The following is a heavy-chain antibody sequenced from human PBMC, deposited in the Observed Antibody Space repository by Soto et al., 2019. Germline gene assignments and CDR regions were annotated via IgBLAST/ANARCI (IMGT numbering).Heavy chain of an antibody. CDR1: GYTFPIYG. Sequence: QVHLVQSGAKVKKPGASVKVSGKASGYTFPIYGISWLQQAPGQGLEGMGWISAYNGNTNYAQKFQGRVAMTTDTSTSTAYMELRSLRSDDTAVYYCARDAPTIAAQDDYWGQGTLVTVSS. J-gene: IGHJ4*02. CDR3: ARDAPTIAAQDDY. CDR2: ISAYNGNT. V-gene: IGHV1-18*01. D-gene: IGHD6-13*01.